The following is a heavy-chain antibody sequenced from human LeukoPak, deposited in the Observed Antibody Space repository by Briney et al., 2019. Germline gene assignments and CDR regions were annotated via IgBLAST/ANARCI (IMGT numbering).Heavy chain of an antibody. V-gene: IGHV3-30*04. CDR3: ARRISGYSSSWNALDI. J-gene: IGHJ3*02. CDR2: ISYDGSNK. D-gene: IGHD6-13*01. Sequence: GGSLRLSCAASGFTFSSYAMHWVRQAPGKGLEWVAVISYDGSNKYYADSVKGRFTISRDNSKNTLYLQMNSLRAEDTAVYYCARRISGYSSSWNALDIWGQGTMVTVSS. CDR1: GFTFSSYA.